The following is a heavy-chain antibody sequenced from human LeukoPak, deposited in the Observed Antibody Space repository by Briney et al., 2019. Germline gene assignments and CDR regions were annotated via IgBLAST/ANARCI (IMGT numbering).Heavy chain of an antibody. J-gene: IGHJ6*02. CDR2: IYSGGST. CDR1: GFTVSSNY. CDR3: AKDLRVTTFFYYYGMDV. Sequence: GGSLRLSCAASGFTVSSNYMSWVRQAPGKGLEWVSVIYSGGSTYYADSVKGRFTISRDNSKNTLYLQMNSLRAEDTAVYYCAKDLRVTTFFYYYGMDVWGQGTTVTVSS. D-gene: IGHD4-17*01. V-gene: IGHV3-53*01.